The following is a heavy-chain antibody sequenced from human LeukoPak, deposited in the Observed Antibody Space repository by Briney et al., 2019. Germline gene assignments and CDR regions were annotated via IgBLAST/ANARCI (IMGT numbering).Heavy chain of an antibody. Sequence: ASVKVSCKASGYTFTSYGISWVRQAPGQGLEWMGWISAYNGNTNYAQKLQGRVTMTTDTSTSTAYMELRSLRSDDTAVYYCARVDDYYDSSGATLDIWGQGTMVTVSS. J-gene: IGHJ3*02. CDR3: ARVDDYYDSSGATLDI. V-gene: IGHV1-18*01. CDR1: GYTFTSYG. CDR2: ISAYNGNT. D-gene: IGHD3-22*01.